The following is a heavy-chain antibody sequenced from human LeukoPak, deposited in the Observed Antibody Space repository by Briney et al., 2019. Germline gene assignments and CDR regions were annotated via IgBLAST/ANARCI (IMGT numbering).Heavy chain of an antibody. CDR1: GFTFSDYY. CDR3: AKLGLAAADTSNFDY. V-gene: IGHV3-11*06. D-gene: IGHD6-13*01. CDR2: ISRNSYT. J-gene: IGHJ4*02. Sequence: GGSLRLSCAASGFTFSDYYMSWIRQAPGKGLEWVSYISRNSYTNYADSVKGRFTLSRDNSKNTLYLQMNSLRAEDTAVYYCAKLGLAAADTSNFDYWGQGTLVTVSS.